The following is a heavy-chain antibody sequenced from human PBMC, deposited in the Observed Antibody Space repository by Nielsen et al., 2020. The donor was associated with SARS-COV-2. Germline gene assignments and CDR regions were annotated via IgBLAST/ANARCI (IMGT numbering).Heavy chain of an antibody. J-gene: IGHJ4*02. CDR2: IHGSGDET. Sequence: GSLRLSCPTSGLTFSSSIMAWVRQAPGKGLEWCSSIHGSGDETHYAGFAKGRFTISRDNSQNTVYLQMNSLRAEDTAIYYCAKEVWFGELLTLDYWGQGALVTVSS. D-gene: IGHD3-10*01. CDR1: GLTFSSSI. CDR3: AKEVWFGELLTLDY. V-gene: IGHV3-23*01.